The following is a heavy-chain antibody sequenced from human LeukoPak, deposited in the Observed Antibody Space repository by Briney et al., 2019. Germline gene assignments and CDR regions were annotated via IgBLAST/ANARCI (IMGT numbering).Heavy chain of an antibody. V-gene: IGHV3-33*01. CDR1: GFTFSSYG. Sequence: GGSLRLSCTASGFTFSSYGMHWVRRAPGKGLEGVAVIWYDGSNKYYADSVKGRFTISRDNSKNTLYLQMNSLRDEDTAVYYCARGLRWELPYYYMDVWGKGTTVTVSS. CDR3: ARGLRWELPYYYMDV. CDR2: IWYDGSNK. D-gene: IGHD1-26*01. J-gene: IGHJ6*03.